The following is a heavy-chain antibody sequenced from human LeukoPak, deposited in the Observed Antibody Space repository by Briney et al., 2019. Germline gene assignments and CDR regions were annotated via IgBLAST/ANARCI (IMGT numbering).Heavy chain of an antibody. CDR3: AADMGPYNWFDP. CDR1: GYTFTSYG. D-gene: IGHD3-10*01. CDR2: ISAYSGNT. J-gene: IGHJ5*02. V-gene: IGHV1-18*01. Sequence: ASVKVSCKASGYTFTSYGIIWVRQAPGQGLEWMGWISAYSGNTNYAQNLQGRVTMTTDTSTSTAYMEVRSLRSDDTAVYYCAADMGPYNWFDPWGQGTLVTVSS.